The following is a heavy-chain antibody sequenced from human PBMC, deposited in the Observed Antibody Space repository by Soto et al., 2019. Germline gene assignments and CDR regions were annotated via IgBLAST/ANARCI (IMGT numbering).Heavy chain of an antibody. CDR3: ARPITGTTTWFDP. V-gene: IGHV3-48*01. J-gene: IGHJ5*02. CDR2: ISSSSSTI. Sequence: GGSLRLSCAASGFTFSSYSMNWVRQAPGKGLEWVSYISSSSSTIYYADSVKGRFTISRNNAKNSLYLQMNSLRAEDTAVYYCARPITGTTTWFDPWGQGTLVTVSS. CDR1: GFTFSSYS. D-gene: IGHD1-7*01.